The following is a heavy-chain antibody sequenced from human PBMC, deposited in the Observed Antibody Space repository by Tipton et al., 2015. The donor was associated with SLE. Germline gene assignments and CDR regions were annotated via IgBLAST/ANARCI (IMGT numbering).Heavy chain of an antibody. CDR1: GGSFSGYY. Sequence: TLSLTCAVYGGSFSGYYWSWIRQPPRKGLEWIGEINHSGSTNYNPSLKSRVTISVDTSKNQFSLKLSSVTAADTAVYYCARIVGARWAFDIWGQGTMVTVSS. CDR2: INHSGST. V-gene: IGHV4-34*01. CDR3: ARIVGARWAFDI. D-gene: IGHD1-26*01. J-gene: IGHJ3*02.